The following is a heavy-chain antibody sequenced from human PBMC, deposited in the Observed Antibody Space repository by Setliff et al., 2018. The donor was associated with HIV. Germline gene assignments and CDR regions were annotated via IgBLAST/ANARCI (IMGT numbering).Heavy chain of an antibody. CDR1: GGSISTYY. D-gene: IGHD3-22*01. V-gene: IGHV4-59*08. Sequence: PSETLSLTCNVSGGSISTYYWSWIRQPPGKGLEWLGYVSYSGSTNFNPSLDSRLAMSVDMSKNHFSLKLRSVTAADTAVYYCARHGHFYDSSSSDAFDIWGHGTMVTVSS. CDR2: VSYSGST. CDR3: ARHGHFYDSSSSDAFDI. J-gene: IGHJ3*02.